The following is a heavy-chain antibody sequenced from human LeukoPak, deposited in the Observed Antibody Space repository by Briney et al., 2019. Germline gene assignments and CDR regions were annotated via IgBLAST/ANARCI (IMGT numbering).Heavy chain of an antibody. Sequence: GGSLRLSCVASGFIFSSYDIHWVRQAPGKGLEWVAFIRFDGSNGYYTDSVKGRFTISRDNSKNTLYLQMNSLRAEDTAVYYCAQDYGGNRLFDPWGQGTLVTVSS. CDR2: IRFDGSNG. CDR1: GFIFSSYD. J-gene: IGHJ5*02. V-gene: IGHV3-30*02. D-gene: IGHD4-23*01. CDR3: AQDYGGNRLFDP.